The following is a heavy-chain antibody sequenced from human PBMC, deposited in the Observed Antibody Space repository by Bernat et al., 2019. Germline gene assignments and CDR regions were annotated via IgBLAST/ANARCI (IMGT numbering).Heavy chain of an antibody. CDR1: GFTFSSYA. V-gene: IGHV3-23*01. J-gene: IGHJ4*02. D-gene: IGHD6-13*01. CDR2: ISAGGRT. CDR3: AKIMHSSSWGNWGYFDY. Sequence: EVQLLESGGGLVQPGGSLRLSCVVSGFTFSSYAMSWVRQAPGRGLEWVSSISAGGRTYYADSVKGRFTISRDNSKNTLYLQMNSLRAEDTAVYYCAKIMHSSSWGNWGYFDYWGQGTLVTVSS.